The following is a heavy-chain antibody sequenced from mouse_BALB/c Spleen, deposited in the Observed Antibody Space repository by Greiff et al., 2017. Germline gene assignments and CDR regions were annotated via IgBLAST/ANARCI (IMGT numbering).Heavy chain of an antibody. CDR2: ISSGGST. V-gene: IGHV5-6-5*01. CDR3: ARGPPGLRGWVYLDY. J-gene: IGHJ2*01. D-gene: IGHD2-4*01. CDR1: GFTFSSYA. Sequence: EVKLVESGGGLVKPGGSLKLSCAASGFTFSSYAMSWVRQTPEKRLEWVASISSGGSTYYPESVKARFTISRDNARNILYLQMSSLRSEDTAMYYCARGPPGLRGWVYLDYWGQGTTLTVSS.